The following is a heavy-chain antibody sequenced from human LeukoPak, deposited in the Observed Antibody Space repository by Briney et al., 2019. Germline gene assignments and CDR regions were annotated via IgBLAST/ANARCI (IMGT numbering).Heavy chain of an antibody. CDR1: GFTFSSYD. J-gene: IGHJ4*02. V-gene: IGHV3-13*04. CDR2: IGTSGDT. D-gene: IGHD1-26*01. CDR3: ARGGSGRFYSTFDY. Sequence: GGSLRLSCAASGFTFSSYDMHWVRQATGKGLEWVSVIGTSGDTYYAGSVKGRFTISRENAKNSLYLQMNSLTAGDTALYYCARGGSGRFYSTFDYWGQGTLVTVSS.